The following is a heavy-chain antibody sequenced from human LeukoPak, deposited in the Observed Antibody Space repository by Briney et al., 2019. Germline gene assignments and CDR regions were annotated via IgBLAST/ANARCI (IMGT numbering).Heavy chain of an antibody. V-gene: IGHV4-34*01. CDR3: ARSTQPSYFDY. CDR2: INHSGST. J-gene: IGHJ4*02. CDR1: GGSFSGYY. D-gene: IGHD5/OR15-5a*01. Sequence: NPAETLSLTCAVYGGSFSGYYWSWIRQPPGKGLEWIGEINHSGSTNYNPSLKSRVTISVDTSKNQFSLKLSSVTAADTAVYYRARSTQPSYFDYWGQGTLVTVSS.